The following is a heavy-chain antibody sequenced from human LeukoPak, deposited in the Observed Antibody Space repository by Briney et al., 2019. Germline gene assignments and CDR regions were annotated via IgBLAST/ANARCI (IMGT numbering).Heavy chain of an antibody. J-gene: IGHJ4*02. CDR3: ARETRGYTYAVFDL. CDR2: VYHTGGT. Sequence: SQTLSLTCTVSGDSISNYYWTWIRQPPGKEMEWIGYVYHTGGTKYNTSLKSRVTISVDPSKNQFSPRLTSVTAADTAVYYCARETRGYTYAVFDLWDQGTLVTVSS. CDR1: GDSISNYY. V-gene: IGHV4-59*01. D-gene: IGHD5-18*01.